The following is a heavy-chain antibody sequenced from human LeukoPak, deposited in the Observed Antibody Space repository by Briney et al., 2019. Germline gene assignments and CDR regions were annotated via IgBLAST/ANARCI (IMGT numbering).Heavy chain of an antibody. D-gene: IGHD4-23*01. CDR3: ARDPFPATVAITNGGRYFDY. J-gene: IGHJ4*02. CDR1: GFTFSSYA. CDR2: ISYDGSNK. V-gene: IGHV3-30-3*01. Sequence: PGGSLRLSCAASGFTFSSYAMHWVRQAPGKGLEWVAVISYDGSNKYYADSVKGRFTISRDNSKNTLYLQMNSLRAEDTAVYYCARDPFPATVAITNGGRYFDYWGQGTLVTVSS.